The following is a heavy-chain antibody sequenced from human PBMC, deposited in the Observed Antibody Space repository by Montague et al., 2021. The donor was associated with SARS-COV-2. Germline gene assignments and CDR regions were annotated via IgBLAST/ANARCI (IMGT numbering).Heavy chain of an antibody. J-gene: IGHJ4*02. D-gene: IGHD3-22*01. CDR1: GGSFSGYY. V-gene: IGHV4-34*01. CDR2: INHSGST. CDR3: ASGTKGVFTYDYDSSGYASDY. Sequence: SETLSLTCAVYGGSFSGYYWSWIRQPPGKGLEWIGEINHSGSTKYNPSLESRVTISVDTSKNQFSLKLSSVTAADTAVYYCASGTKGVFTYDYDSSGYASDYWGQGTLVTVSS.